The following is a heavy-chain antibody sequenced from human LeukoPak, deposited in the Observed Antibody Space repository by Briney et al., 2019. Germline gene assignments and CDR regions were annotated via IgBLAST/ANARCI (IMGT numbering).Heavy chain of an antibody. CDR2: IYYSGST. CDR1: GGSISSYY. D-gene: IGHD2-15*01. CDR3: ARGVVGYYYGMDV. Sequence: SETLSLTRTVSGGSISSYYWSWIRQPPGKGLEWIGYIYYSGSTNYNPSLKGRVTISVDTSKNQFSLKLSSVTAADTAVYYCARGVVGYYYGMDVWGQGTTVTVSS. J-gene: IGHJ6*02. V-gene: IGHV4-59*01.